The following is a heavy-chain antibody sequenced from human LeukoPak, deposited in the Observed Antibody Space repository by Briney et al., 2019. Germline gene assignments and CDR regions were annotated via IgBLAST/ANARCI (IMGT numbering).Heavy chain of an antibody. CDR3: ARGYEAAGNRGIDY. V-gene: IGHV4-59*12. CDR1: GGSISSYY. Sequence: SETLSLTCTVSGGSISSYYWSWIRQPPGKGLEWIGYIYYSGSTNYNPSLKSRVTISVDTSKNQFSLKLSSVTAADTAVYYCARGYEAAGNRGIDYWGQGTLVTVSS. CDR2: IYYSGST. D-gene: IGHD6-13*01. J-gene: IGHJ4*02.